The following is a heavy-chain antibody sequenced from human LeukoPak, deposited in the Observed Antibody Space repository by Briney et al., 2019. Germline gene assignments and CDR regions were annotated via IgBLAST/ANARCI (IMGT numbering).Heavy chain of an antibody. CDR2: IIPIFGTA. J-gene: IGHJ3*02. CDR3: ARVGTYYYDSSGFGAFDI. V-gene: IGHV1-69*13. CDR1: GYTFTSYG. D-gene: IGHD3-22*01. Sequence: SVKVSCKASGYTFTSYGISWVRQAPGQGLEWMGGIIPIFGTANYAQKFQGRVTITADESASTAYMELSSLRSEDTAVYYCARVGTYYYDSSGFGAFDIWGQGTMVTVSS.